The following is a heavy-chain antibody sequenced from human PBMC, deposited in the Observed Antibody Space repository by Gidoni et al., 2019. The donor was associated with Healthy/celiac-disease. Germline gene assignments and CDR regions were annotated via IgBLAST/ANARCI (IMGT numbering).Heavy chain of an antibody. CDR3: ARAPGYCSSTSCYSYYYGMDV. D-gene: IGHD2-2*01. Sequence: SVKGRFTISRDNAKNTLYLQMNSLRAEDTAVYYCARAPGYCSSTSCYSYYYGMDVWGQGTTVTVSS. V-gene: IGHV3-74*01. J-gene: IGHJ6*02.